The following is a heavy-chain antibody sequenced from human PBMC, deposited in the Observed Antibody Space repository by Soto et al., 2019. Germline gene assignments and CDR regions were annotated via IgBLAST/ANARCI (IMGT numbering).Heavy chain of an antibody. CDR1: GYTFTSYG. CDR3: ARDAGIEYYDSSGYYFPQGYYYYGMDV. D-gene: IGHD3-22*01. CDR2: ISAYNGNT. J-gene: IGHJ6*02. Sequence: SVKVSCKASGYTFTSYGISWVRQAPGQGLEWMGWISAYNGNTNYAQKLQGRVTMTTDTSTSTAYMELRSLRSDDTAVYYCARDAGIEYYDSSGYYFPQGYYYYGMDVWGQGTTVTVSS. V-gene: IGHV1-18*04.